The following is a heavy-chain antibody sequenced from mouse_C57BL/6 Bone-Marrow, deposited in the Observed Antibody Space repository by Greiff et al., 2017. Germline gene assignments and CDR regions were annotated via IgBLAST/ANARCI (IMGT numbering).Heavy chain of an antibody. CDR2: IDPSDSYT. CDR3: AGYGFAY. V-gene: IGHV1-50*01. Sequence: QVQLQQPGAELVKPGASVKLSCKASGYTFTSYWMQWVKQRPGQGLEWIGEIDPSDSYTNYNQKFKGKATLTVDTSSSTAYMKLSSLTSEDSAVYYCAGYGFAYWGQGTLVTVSA. D-gene: IGHD2-2*01. J-gene: IGHJ3*01. CDR1: GYTFTSYW.